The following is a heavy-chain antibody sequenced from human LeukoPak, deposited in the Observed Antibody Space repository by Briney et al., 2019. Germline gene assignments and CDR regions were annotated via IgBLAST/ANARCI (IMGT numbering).Heavy chain of an antibody. CDR1: GGSISSYY. J-gene: IGHJ3*02. V-gene: IGHV4-59*01. D-gene: IGHD3-3*01. Sequence: SETLSLTCTVSGGSISSYYWSWIRQPPGKGLEWIGYIYYSGSTNYNPSLKSRVPISVDTSKNQFSLKLSSVTAADTAVYYCARTYDGGAFDIWGQGTMVTVSS. CDR3: ARTYDGGAFDI. CDR2: IYYSGST.